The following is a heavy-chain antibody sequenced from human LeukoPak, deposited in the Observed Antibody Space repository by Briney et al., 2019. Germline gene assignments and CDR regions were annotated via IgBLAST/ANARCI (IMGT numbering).Heavy chain of an antibody. CDR1: GFTFSSYA. D-gene: IGHD6-19*01. V-gene: IGHV3-30-3*01. J-gene: IGHJ5*02. CDR2: ISNDGSSR. CDR3: AREIVVAGTRAWFDP. Sequence: PGRSLRLSCAASGFTFSSYAMHWVRQAPGKGLERVAVISNDGSSRYYVDAVKGRFTISRDNSKNTLYLQMSSLRAEDTSMYYCAREIVVAGTRAWFDPWGQGTQVTVSP.